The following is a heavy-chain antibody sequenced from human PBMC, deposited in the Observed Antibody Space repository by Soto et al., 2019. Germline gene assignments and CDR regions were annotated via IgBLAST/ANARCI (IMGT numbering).Heavy chain of an antibody. V-gene: IGHV1-3*01. CDR3: ARVRVTRGVLFDY. Sequence: QVQRVQSGAEVKEPGASVKVSCKASGYPFTDFVIHWVRQAPGQGLEWMGWINPDNNNTKYSQKFQGRVTFTRGPSANTVNLELTNLRSEDTAIFYCARVRVTRGVLFDYWGRGTLVTVSS. CDR1: GYPFTDFV. D-gene: IGHD2-21*02. J-gene: IGHJ4*02. CDR2: INPDNNNT.